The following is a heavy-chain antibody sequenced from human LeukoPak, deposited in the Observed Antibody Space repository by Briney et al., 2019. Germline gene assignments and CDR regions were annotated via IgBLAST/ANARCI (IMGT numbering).Heavy chain of an antibody. V-gene: IGHV3-23*01. CDR2: ISGSGGTT. D-gene: IGHD6-19*01. J-gene: IGHJ4*02. Sequence: PGGSLRLSCAASGFTFSNYAMGWVRQAPGKGLEWVSGISGSGGTTYYADSVKGRFTISRDNSQNTLYLQMNRLRAEDTASYFCAKDLGHSSYFYFDYWGQGTLVTVSS. CDR3: AKDLGHSSYFYFDY. CDR1: GFTFSNYA.